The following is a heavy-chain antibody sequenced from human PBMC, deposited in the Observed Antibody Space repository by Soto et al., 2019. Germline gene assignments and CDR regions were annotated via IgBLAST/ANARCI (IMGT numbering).Heavy chain of an antibody. CDR1: GGSFSGYY. D-gene: IGHD2-15*01. J-gene: IGHJ1*01. Sequence: SETLSLTCAVYGGSFSGYYWSWIRQPPGKGLEWIGEINHSGSTNYNPSLKSRVTISVDTSKNQFSLKLSSVTAADTAVYYCARCRSSGGSCYPGYFQHWGQGTLVTVSS. CDR3: ARCRSSGGSCYPGYFQH. V-gene: IGHV4-34*01. CDR2: INHSGST.